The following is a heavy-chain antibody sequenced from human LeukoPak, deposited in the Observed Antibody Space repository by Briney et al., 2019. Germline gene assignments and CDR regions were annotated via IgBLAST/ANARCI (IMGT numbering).Heavy chain of an antibody. CDR3: ARDYDFWRGYS. Sequence: ASVKVSCKASGYTFTGYFMHWVRQAPGQGLEWMGWINPNSGATNYAQKLQGRVTMTRDTSISTVYMELSRLRSDDSAVYYCARDYDFWRGYSWGQGTLVTVSS. CDR2: INPNSGAT. CDR1: GYTFTGYF. V-gene: IGHV1-2*02. D-gene: IGHD3-3*01. J-gene: IGHJ5*02.